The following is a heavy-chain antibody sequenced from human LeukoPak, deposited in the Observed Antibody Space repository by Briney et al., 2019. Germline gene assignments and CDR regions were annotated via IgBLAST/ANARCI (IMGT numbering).Heavy chain of an antibody. CDR3: ARDEVAMISDY. Sequence: PGGSLRLSCAASGFTFSNYNMNWVRQAPGKGLEWVSSISSSSSYIYYADSLKGRFTISRDNAKNSVYLQMNSLRAEDTAVYYCARDEVAMISDYWGQGTLVTVSS. J-gene: IGHJ4*02. CDR2: ISSSSSYI. CDR1: GFTFSNYN. V-gene: IGHV3-21*01. D-gene: IGHD5-12*01.